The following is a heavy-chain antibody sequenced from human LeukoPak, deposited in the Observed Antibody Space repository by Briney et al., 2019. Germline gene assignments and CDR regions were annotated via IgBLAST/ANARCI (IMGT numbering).Heavy chain of an antibody. CDR1: GGSISNYY. CDR2: IYYSGST. D-gene: IGHD5-24*01. J-gene: IGHJ4*02. Sequence: PSETLSLTCTVSGGSISNYYWHWIRQPPGKGLEWIGYIYYSGSTEYNPSLKSRVTMSVDTSKEQFSLRLNSAAAADTAVYYCARGWRRLGGYNLIGFGYWGQGTLVTVSS. CDR3: ARGWRRLGGYNLIGFGY. V-gene: IGHV4-59*01.